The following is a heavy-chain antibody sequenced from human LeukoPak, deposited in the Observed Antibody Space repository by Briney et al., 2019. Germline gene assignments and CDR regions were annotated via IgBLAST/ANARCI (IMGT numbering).Heavy chain of an antibody. V-gene: IGHV1-8*01. CDR2: MNPNSGNT. CDR3: ARGYYTGNWFDP. D-gene: IGHD1-26*01. J-gene: IGHJ5*02. CDR1: GYTFTSYD. Sequence: ASVKVSCKASGYTFTSYDINWVRRATGQGLEWRGWMNPNSGNTGYAQKFQGRVTMTRNTSISTAYMELSSLRSEDTAVYYCARGYYTGNWFDPWGQGTLVTVSS.